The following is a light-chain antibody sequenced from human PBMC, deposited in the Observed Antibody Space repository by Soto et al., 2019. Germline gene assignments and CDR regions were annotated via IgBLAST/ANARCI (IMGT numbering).Light chain of an antibody. J-gene: IGKJ5*01. CDR1: QGISSS. CDR2: AAS. V-gene: IGKV1-9*01. CDR3: QLLDSFPLT. Sequence: DIQLTQSPSFLSASVGDRVTITCRASQGISSSLAWYQQKPAEAPKLLIYAASTLQSGVPSRFSGSGYGTEFTLTIGRLQPEDFASYYCQLLDSFPLTFAQGTRLEIK.